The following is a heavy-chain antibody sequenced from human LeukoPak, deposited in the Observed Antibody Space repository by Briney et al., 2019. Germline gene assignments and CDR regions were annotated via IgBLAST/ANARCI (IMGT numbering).Heavy chain of an antibody. D-gene: IGHD6-19*01. Sequence: SETLSLTCTVSGGSISSSSYYCGWIRQPPGKGLEWIGNIYYSGSTYYNPSLKSRVTICVDTSKNQFSLKLSSVTAADTAVYYCATISSDWYGAFDYWGQGTLVTVSS. CDR3: ATISSDWYGAFDY. CDR1: GGSISSSSYY. J-gene: IGHJ4*02. V-gene: IGHV4-39*01. CDR2: IYYSGST.